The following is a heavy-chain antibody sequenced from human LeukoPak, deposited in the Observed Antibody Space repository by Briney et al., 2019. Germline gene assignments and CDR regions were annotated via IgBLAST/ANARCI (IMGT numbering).Heavy chain of an antibody. CDR3: ALIPPGYTYGFDY. CDR1: GGSFSGYY. CDR2: IFYGGST. D-gene: IGHD5-18*01. Sequence: SETLSLTCTVSGGSFSGYYWSWIQQAPGKGPEWVGCIFYGGSTQYNPSLKSRVTMSLDASKNQLSLKLNSVTAADTAMYYCALIPPGYTYGFDYWGQGTLVTVSS. V-gene: IGHV4-59*08. J-gene: IGHJ4*02.